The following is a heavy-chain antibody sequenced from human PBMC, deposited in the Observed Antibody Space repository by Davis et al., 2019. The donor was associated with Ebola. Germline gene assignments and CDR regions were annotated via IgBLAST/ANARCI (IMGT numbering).Heavy chain of an antibody. J-gene: IGHJ6*02. CDR1: GLIFSNYW. D-gene: IGHD6-13*01. Sequence: GGSLRLSCAASGLIFSNYWMTWLRQAPGKGLEWVANIKQDGSETQYLDSVKGRFIISRDNAKNSLYLQMNSLRAEDTAVYYCARVLGQQLVFYYYYGMDVWGQGTTVTVS. V-gene: IGHV3-7*03. CDR2: IKQDGSET. CDR3: ARVLGQQLVFYYYYGMDV.